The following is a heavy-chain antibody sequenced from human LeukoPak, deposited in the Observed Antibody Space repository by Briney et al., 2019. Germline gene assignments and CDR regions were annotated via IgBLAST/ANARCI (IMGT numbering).Heavy chain of an antibody. J-gene: IGHJ6*03. CDR2: INHSGST. CDR1: GGSFSGYY. CDR3: ARSSSSFYYYMDV. Sequence: SETLSLTCAVYGGSFSGYYWSWIRQPPRKGLEWIGEINHSGSTNYNPSLKSRVTISVDTSKNQFSLKLSSVTAADTAVYYCARSSSSFYYYMDVWGKGTTVTVSS. D-gene: IGHD6-13*01. V-gene: IGHV4-34*01.